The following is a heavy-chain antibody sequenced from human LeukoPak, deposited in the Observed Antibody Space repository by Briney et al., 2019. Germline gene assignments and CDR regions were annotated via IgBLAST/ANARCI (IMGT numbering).Heavy chain of an antibody. Sequence: GGSLRLSCAASGFTFDDYAMHWVRQAPGKGLEWVSGISWNSGSIGYADSVKGRFTISRDNAKNSLYLQMNSLRAEDMALYYCAKDMSSRWYLGPRFDYWGKGTLVTVSS. D-gene: IGHD6-19*01. CDR2: ISWNSGSI. V-gene: IGHV3-9*03. CDR1: GFTFDDYA. CDR3: AKDMSSRWYLGPRFDY. J-gene: IGHJ4*02.